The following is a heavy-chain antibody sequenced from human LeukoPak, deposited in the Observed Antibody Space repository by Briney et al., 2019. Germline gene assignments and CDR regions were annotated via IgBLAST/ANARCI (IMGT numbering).Heavy chain of an antibody. J-gene: IGHJ5*01. Sequence: SETLSLTCIVSGGSISSYYWSWIRQPPGKGLEWIGYIYSSGSTNYNPSLKSRVAISVDTSMDQFSLRLDSVTAADTAVYYCARHSSVDLWGNYPTWFDSRGQGTLVTVSS. CDR3: ARHSSVDLWGNYPTWFDS. D-gene: IGHD3-16*02. CDR1: GGSISSYY. CDR2: IYSSGST. V-gene: IGHV4-4*09.